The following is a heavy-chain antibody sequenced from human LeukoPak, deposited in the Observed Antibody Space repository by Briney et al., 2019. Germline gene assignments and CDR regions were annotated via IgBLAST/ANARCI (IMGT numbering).Heavy chain of an antibody. CDR1: GFTFSSYW. J-gene: IGHJ6*03. CDR3: ARDSRVYGDYVLYYYYYYMDV. V-gene: IGHV3-7*01. D-gene: IGHD4-17*01. Sequence: GGSLRLSCAASGFTFSSYWMSWVRQAPGKGLEWVANIKQDGSEKYYVDSVKGRFTISRDNAKNSLYLQMNSLRAEDTAVYYCARDSRVYGDYVLYYYYYYMDVWGKGTTVTISS. CDR2: IKQDGSEK.